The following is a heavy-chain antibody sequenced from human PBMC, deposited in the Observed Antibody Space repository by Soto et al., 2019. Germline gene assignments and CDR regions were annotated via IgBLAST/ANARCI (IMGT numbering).Heavy chain of an antibody. Sequence: EVQLLESGGGLVQPGGSLRLSCAASGFTFSSYAMSWVRQAPGKGLEWVSAISGSGGSTYYADSVKGRFTISRDNSKNTLYLQMNSLRAEDTAVYYRAKDAIGYCISTSCYSVDYWGQGTLVTVSS. CDR3: AKDAIGYCISTSCYSVDY. J-gene: IGHJ4*02. V-gene: IGHV3-23*01. D-gene: IGHD2-2*01. CDR1: GFTFSSYA. CDR2: ISGSGGST.